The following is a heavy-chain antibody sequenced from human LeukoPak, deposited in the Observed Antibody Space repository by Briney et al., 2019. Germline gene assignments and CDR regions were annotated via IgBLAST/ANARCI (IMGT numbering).Heavy chain of an antibody. CDR2: IYTSGST. Sequence: SETLSLTCTVSGGSISSYYWSWIRQPAGKGLEWIGRIYTSGSTNYNPSLKSRVTMSVDTSKNQFSLKLSSVTAADTAVYYCARDSAVADYYYYCYMDVWGKGTTVTVSS. D-gene: IGHD6-19*01. CDR3: ARDSAVADYYYYCYMDV. CDR1: GGSISSYY. V-gene: IGHV4-4*07. J-gene: IGHJ6*03.